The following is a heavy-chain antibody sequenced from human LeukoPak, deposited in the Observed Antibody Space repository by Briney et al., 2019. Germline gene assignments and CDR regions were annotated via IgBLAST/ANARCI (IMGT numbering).Heavy chain of an antibody. D-gene: IGHD5-18*01. V-gene: IGHV1-2*02. CDR2: IIPNSGAT. CDR1: GYTFTAYY. CDR3: ARLGTGYSLSY. J-gene: IGHJ4*02. Sequence: GASVKVSCKASGYTFTAYYLHWVRQAPGQGLEWMGWIIPNSGATTYAQKFQGRVAMTRDTSISTAYLEVNSLGNNDAAVYYCARLGTGYSLSYWGQGTQVIVSS.